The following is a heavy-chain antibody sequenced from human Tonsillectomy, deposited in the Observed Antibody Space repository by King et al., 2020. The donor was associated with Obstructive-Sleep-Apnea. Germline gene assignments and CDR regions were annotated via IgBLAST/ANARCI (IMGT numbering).Heavy chain of an antibody. J-gene: IGHJ2*01. Sequence: QLQESGPGLVKPSQTLSLTCTVSGGSISSGGYYWSWIRQHPGKGLEWIGYIYYSGSTYSNPSLKSRVTISVDTSKNQFSLKLSSVTAADTAVYYCAGHWVLAGYFDLWGRGTLVTVSS. CDR1: GGSISSGGYY. D-gene: IGHD2-8*02. CDR3: AGHWVLAGYFDL. V-gene: IGHV4-31*03. CDR2: IYYSGST.